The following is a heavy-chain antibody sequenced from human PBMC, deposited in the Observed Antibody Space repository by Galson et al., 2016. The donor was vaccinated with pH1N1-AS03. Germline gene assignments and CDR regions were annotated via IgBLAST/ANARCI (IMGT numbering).Heavy chain of an antibody. CDR2: ISRSSSYI. J-gene: IGHJ3*02. CDR1: GFTFSTYG. Sequence: SLRLSCAASGFTFSTYGMNWVRQAPGKGLEWVSSISRSSSYISYADSVKGRFTISRDNAENSLFLQMNSLRADDTAVYYCARPKNGGNYQVNAFDIWGQGTMVTVSS. CDR3: ARPKNGGNYQVNAFDI. V-gene: IGHV3-21*01. D-gene: IGHD4-23*01.